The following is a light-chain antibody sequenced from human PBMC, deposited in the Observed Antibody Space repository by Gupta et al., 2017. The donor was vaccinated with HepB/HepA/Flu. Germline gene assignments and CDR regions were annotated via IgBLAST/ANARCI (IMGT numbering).Light chain of an antibody. CDR2: LGS. Sequence: DIVMTQSPLTLPVTPGERASLPCRSSQSLLHSNGYNYLDWYLQKPGQSPQLLIYLGSNRASGVPDRFSGSGSGTDFTLKISRVEAEDVGVYYCMQVLQTPMCSFGQGTKLEIK. J-gene: IGKJ2*04. V-gene: IGKV2-28*01. CDR1: QSLLHSNGYNY. CDR3: MQVLQTPMCS.